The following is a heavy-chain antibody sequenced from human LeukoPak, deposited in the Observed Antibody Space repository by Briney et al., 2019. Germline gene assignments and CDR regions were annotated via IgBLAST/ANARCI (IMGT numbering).Heavy chain of an antibody. CDR1: GFTFSSYS. V-gene: IGHV3-21*01. CDR3: ARDLILADSSGSSAHDY. J-gene: IGHJ4*02. Sequence: GGSLRLSCAASGFTFSSYSMNWVRQAPGKGLEWVSSISSSSSYIYYADSVKGRFTISRDNAKNSLYLQMNSLRDEDTAVYYCARDLILADSSGSSAHDYWGQGTLVTVSS. D-gene: IGHD2-15*01. CDR2: ISSSSSYI.